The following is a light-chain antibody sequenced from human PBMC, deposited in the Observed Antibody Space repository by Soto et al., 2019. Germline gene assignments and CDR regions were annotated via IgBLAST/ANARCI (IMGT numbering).Light chain of an antibody. CDR3: QQSYSTPRT. V-gene: IGKV1-39*01. CDR1: QSISSY. CDR2: AAS. Sequence: DIQMTQSPSSLSASVGDRVTITCRASQSISSYLNWYQQNPGKAPKLLIYAASSLQSGVPSRCSGSGSGTDFTLTTSSLQPEDFATYYCQQSYSTPRTFGQGTKVDIK. J-gene: IGKJ1*01.